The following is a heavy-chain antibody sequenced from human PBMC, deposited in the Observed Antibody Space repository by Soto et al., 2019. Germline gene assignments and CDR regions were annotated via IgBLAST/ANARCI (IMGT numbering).Heavy chain of an antibody. V-gene: IGHV4-39*01. Sequence: QLQLQESGPGLVKPSETLSLTCTVSGDSITNSNYYWGWFRQPPGKGLEWIASIYYIGSTYYNPSLKSRVTISVDTSNNQFSLNLNSVTASDTAVYYCAGRNSLASVSLNFRELSNYKLIDPWGPGTLVTVSS. CDR3: AGRNSLASVSLNFRELSNYKLIDP. D-gene: IGHD3-16*02. J-gene: IGHJ5*02. CDR1: GDSITNSNYY. CDR2: IYYIGST.